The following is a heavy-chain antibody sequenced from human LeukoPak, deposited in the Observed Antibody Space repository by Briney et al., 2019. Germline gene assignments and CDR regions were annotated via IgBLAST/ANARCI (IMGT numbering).Heavy chain of an antibody. D-gene: IGHD3-10*01. CDR2: IGPGGDT. Sequence: GGSLRLSCVASGFTFSDYDIHWVRQTSGKGLEWVSGIGPGGDTSYAGAVEGRFTISRENAENSIYLQMNSLRAGDTVVYYCTRDLTVRGTDGLMYYYYAMDVWGQGTTVTVSS. J-gene: IGHJ6*02. CDR1: GFTFSDYD. V-gene: IGHV3-13*01. CDR3: TRDLTVRGTDGLMYYYYAMDV.